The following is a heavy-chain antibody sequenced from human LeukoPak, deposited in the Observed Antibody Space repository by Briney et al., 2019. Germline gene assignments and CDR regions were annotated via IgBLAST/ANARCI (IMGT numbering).Heavy chain of an antibody. CDR2: ISYDGSNK. V-gene: IGHV3-30-3*01. J-gene: IGHJ3*01. Sequence: GGSLRLSCAASGFTFSSYAMHWVRQAPGKGLEWVAVISYDGSNKYYADSVKGRFTISGDNSKNTLYLQMNSLRAEDTAVYYCAKGTYYYDSSGYFVVWGQGTMVTVSS. D-gene: IGHD3-22*01. CDR3: AKGTYYYDSSGYFVV. CDR1: GFTFSSYA.